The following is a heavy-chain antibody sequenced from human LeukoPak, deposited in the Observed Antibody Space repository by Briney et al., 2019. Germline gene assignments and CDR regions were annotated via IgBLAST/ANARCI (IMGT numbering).Heavy chain of an antibody. V-gene: IGHV4-4*07. CDR3: TRDSGPTGEVKFDP. CDR2: IYGDGTI. J-gene: IGHJ5*02. D-gene: IGHD3-10*01. Sequence: PSETLSLTCTVSGGSISKQYWTWVRHSAGKGLEWLGRIYGDGTITYNPSLRSRVTMSLDTSKNQFSLRLTSVTAADTAMYYCTRDSGPTGEVKFDPWGQGTLVTVSS. CDR1: GGSISKQY.